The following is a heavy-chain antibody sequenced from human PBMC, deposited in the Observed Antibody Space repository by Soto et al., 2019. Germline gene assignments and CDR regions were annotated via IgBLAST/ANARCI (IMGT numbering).Heavy chain of an antibody. CDR2: IYYSGST. V-gene: IGHV4-59*01. CDR1: GGSISSYY. J-gene: IGHJ4*02. D-gene: IGHD6-6*01. Sequence: SETLSLTCTVSGGSISSYYWSWIRQPPGKGLEWIGYIYYSGSTNYNPSLKSRVTISVDTSKNQFSLKLSSVTAADTAVYYCARYSSSSWSSFDYWGQGTLVTVSS. CDR3: ARYSSSSWSSFDY.